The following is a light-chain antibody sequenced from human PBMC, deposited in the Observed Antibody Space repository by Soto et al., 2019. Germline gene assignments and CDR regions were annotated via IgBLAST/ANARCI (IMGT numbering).Light chain of an antibody. J-gene: IGKJ5*01. CDR1: QTINNN. CDR2: GAS. CDR3: QQSYSIIT. Sequence: VITQAPATLSVSPGERATLSCRASQTINNNVAWYQLKDGQVPRLVIYGASTRATDIPARFSGSGSGTEFTLTISSLQPEEFATYYCQQSYSIITFGQGTRLENK. V-gene: IGKV3-15*01.